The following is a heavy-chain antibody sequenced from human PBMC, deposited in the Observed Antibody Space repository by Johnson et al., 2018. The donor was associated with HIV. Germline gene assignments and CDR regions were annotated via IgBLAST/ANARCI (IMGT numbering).Heavy chain of an antibody. D-gene: IGHD3-10*01. CDR2: IYSGGST. J-gene: IGHJ3*02. CDR1: GFTISNNY. Sequence: MQLVESGGGLVQPGGSLRLSCAASGFTISNNYMSWVRQAPGKGLEWVSVIYSGGSTYYADSVKGRFTISRDNSKNTLYLQMNSLRAEDTAVYYCARPELELDGFDIWGQGTMVTVSS. CDR3: ARPELELDGFDI. V-gene: IGHV3-66*04.